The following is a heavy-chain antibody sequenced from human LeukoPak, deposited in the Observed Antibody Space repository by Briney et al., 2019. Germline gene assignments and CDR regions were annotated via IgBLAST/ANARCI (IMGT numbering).Heavy chain of an antibody. CDR3: AKDGSWSCTD. CDR1: GFTFSNYA. J-gene: IGHJ4*02. V-gene: IGHV3-30*02. CDR2: IVHHGNNK. Sequence: GGSLRLSCAASGFTFSNYAIHWVRQGPGKGLEWVAYIVHHGNNKYYADSVKGRFTISRDNSKRTLYLQMNSLRADDTAVYYCAKDGSWSCTDWGQGTLVTVSS. D-gene: IGHD2-8*02.